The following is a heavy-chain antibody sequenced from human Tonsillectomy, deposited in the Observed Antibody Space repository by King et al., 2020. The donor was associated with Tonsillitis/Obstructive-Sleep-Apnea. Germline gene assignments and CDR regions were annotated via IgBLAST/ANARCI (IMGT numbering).Heavy chain of an antibody. J-gene: IGHJ4*02. CDR1: GDSVSSYY. V-gene: IGHV4-59*02. Sequence: QLQESGPGLVKPSETLSLTCTVSGDSVSSYYWSWIRQPPGKGLEWIGYIYYSGVTNYNPSLKSRVTISVDTSKNQFSLKLSSVTAADTAVYYCARNGYSYGFDFDYWGQGTLVTVSS. CDR3: ARNGYSYGFDFDY. D-gene: IGHD5-18*01. CDR2: IYYSGVT.